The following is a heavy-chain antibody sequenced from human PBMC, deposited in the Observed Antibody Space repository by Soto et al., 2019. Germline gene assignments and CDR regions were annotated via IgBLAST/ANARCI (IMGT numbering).Heavy chain of an antibody. Sequence: QVQWVQSGAEVKKPGASVKVSCKVSRYTLNEVAMHWVRQAPGKGLEWLGGFDPDEAETIYAQHFQGRVTMTEDTSTDTVYMELSSLRSEDTALYFCTTYHGDYSFAHWGQGTLVTVSS. V-gene: IGHV1-24*01. J-gene: IGHJ5*02. CDR3: TTYHGDYSFAH. D-gene: IGHD4-17*01. CDR2: FDPDEAET. CDR1: RYTLNEVA.